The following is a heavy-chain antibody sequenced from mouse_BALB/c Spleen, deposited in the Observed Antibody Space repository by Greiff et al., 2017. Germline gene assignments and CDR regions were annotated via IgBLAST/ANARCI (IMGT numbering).Heavy chain of an antibody. V-gene: IGHV7-3*02. D-gene: IGHD1-2*01. CDR3: ARIHYYGYMCAMDY. CDR1: GFTFTDYY. Sequence: EVMLVESGGGLVQPGGSLRLSCATSGFTFTDYYMSWVRQPPGKALEWLGFIRNKANGYTTEYSASVKGRFTISRDNSQSILYLQMNTLRAEDSATYYCARIHYYGYMCAMDYWGQGTSVTVSS. CDR2: IRNKANGYTT. J-gene: IGHJ4*01.